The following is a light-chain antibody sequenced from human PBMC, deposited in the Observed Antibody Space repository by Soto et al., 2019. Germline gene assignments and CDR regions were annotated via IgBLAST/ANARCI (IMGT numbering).Light chain of an antibody. J-gene: IGKJ1*01. Sequence: DLQMTQSPSSLSASVGDRVTITCRASQSIRNLLHWYQQKPGKAPKLLIYGAYNLKSGVPSRFTGSGSGTDFTLIISGLQPEDRATYYCQQSYGDTRALGRGTTVEI. CDR2: GAY. CDR3: QQSYGDTRA. V-gene: IGKV1-39*01. CDR1: QSIRNL.